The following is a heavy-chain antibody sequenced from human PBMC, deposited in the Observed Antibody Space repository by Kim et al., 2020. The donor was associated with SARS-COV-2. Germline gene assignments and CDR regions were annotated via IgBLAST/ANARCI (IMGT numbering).Heavy chain of an antibody. V-gene: IGHV1-3*01. CDR3: ARGGQLRSLSYYYYGMDV. D-gene: IGHD3-10*02. J-gene: IGHJ6*02. CDR2: INAGNGNT. Sequence: ASVKVSCKASGYTFTSYAMHWVRQAPGQRLEWMGWINAGNGNTKYSQKFQGRVTITRDTSASTAYMELSSLRSEDTAVYYCARGGQLRSLSYYYYGMDVWGQGTTVTVSS. CDR1: GYTFTSYA.